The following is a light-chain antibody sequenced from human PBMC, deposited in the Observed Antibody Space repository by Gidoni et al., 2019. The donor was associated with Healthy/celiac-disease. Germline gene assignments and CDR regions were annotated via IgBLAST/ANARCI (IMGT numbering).Light chain of an antibody. J-gene: IGLJ3*02. CDR1: SSDVGGYNY. V-gene: IGLV2-14*01. CDR2: EFR. Sequence: QSALTQPASVSGSPGQSITISCTGTSSDVGGYNYVSWYQHHPGKAPKLMIYEFRNPPSGVSSRFSSSKSGNTASLTISGLQAEDEAVYYCSSYTSSSPWVFGGGTKLTVL. CDR3: SSYTSSSPWV.